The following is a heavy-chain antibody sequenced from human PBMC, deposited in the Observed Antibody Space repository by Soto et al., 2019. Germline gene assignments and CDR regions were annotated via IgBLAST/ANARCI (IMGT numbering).Heavy chain of an antibody. CDR1: GYSFTSYW. Sequence: GESLKISCKGSGYSFTSYWISWVRQMPGKGLEWMGRIDPSDSYTNYSPSFQGHVTISADKSISTAYLRWSSLKASDTAMYYCARLKGDSGYSLYYFDYWGQGTLVTVSS. J-gene: IGHJ4*02. V-gene: IGHV5-10-1*01. D-gene: IGHD3-22*01. CDR3: ARLKGDSGYSLYYFDY. CDR2: IDPSDSYT.